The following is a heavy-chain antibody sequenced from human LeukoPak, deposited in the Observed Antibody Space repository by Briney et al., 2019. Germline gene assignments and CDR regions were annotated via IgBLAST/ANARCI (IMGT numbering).Heavy chain of an antibody. CDR3: AIASGPFDG. CDR2: IWYDGSIK. J-gene: IGHJ3*01. CDR1: GFSFWTQG. V-gene: IGHV3-33*01. Sequence: GGSLRHSCPAPGFSFWTQGSLSLRQAPGKGLEWVAVIWYDGSIKYYGDSVKGRFTISRDNSKDTLYLQLRPLRAEDSAVYYCAIASGPFDGWGQGTMVTVSS. D-gene: IGHD3-10*01.